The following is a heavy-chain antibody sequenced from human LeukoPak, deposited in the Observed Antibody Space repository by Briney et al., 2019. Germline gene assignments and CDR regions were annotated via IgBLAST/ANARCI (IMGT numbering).Heavy chain of an antibody. J-gene: IGHJ4*02. V-gene: IGHV5-51*01. Sequence: GESLKISCKGSGYSFTCYWIGWVRQMPGKGLGWMGIIYPGDSDTRYSPSFQGQVTISADKSISTAYLQWSSLKASDTVLYYCARHQKSIDWGQGTLVTVSS. CDR1: GYSFTCYW. D-gene: IGHD2/OR15-2a*01. CDR3: ARHQKSID. CDR2: IYPGDSDT.